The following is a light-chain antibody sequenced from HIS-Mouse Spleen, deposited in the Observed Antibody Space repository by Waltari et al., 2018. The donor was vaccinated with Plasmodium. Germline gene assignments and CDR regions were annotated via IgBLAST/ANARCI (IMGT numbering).Light chain of an antibody. CDR2: YVS. CDR1: SSYVCGYNY. V-gene: IGLV2-11*01. CDR3: CSYAGSYTYV. Sequence: QSALTQPRSVSGSPGLSVTISCTGTSSYVCGYNYVPWYQQHPGKAPKLMIDYVSKRPSGVPDRFSGSKSGNTASLTISGLQAEDEADYYCCSYAGSYTYVFGTGTKVTVL. J-gene: IGLJ1*01.